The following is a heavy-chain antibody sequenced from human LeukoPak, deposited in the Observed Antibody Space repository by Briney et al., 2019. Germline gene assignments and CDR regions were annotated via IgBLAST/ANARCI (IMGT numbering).Heavy chain of an antibody. CDR3: ARDYGLPGYSYGPPHY. CDR1: GFTLSNAW. CDR2: ISHDGGYK. V-gene: IGHV3-30*14. Sequence: PGGSLRLSCAASGFTLSNAWMNWVRQAPGKGLEWVAVISHDGGYKFYADSVQGRFTISRDNSKNTLSLQMNSLRPEDTAVYYCARDYGLPGYSYGPPHYWGQGTRVTVSS. D-gene: IGHD5-18*01. J-gene: IGHJ4*02.